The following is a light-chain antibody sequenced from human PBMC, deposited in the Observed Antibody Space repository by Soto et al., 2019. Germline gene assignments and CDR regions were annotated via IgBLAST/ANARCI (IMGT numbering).Light chain of an antibody. J-gene: IGLJ1*01. Sequence: QSVLTQPPSASGSPGQSVTISCIGTSSDVGAYNYVSWYQQHPGKVPKLMIYEVSKRPSGVPDRFSGSKSGNTASLTVSGLQAEDEAYYYCSSHAGSNNFYVFGTGTKVTVL. CDR2: EVS. V-gene: IGLV2-8*01. CDR3: SSHAGSNNFYV. CDR1: SSDVGAYNY.